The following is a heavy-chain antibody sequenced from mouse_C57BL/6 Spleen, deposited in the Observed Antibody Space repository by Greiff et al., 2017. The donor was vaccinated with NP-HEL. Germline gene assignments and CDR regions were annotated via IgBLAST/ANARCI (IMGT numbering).Heavy chain of an antibody. CDR1: GYTFTSYW. J-gene: IGHJ1*03. CDR2: INPSNGGT. CDR3: ARFITTVEGSYWYFDV. D-gene: IGHD1-1*01. Sequence: QVQLQQSGTELVKPGASVKLSCKASGYTFTSYWMHWVKQRPGQGLEWIGNINPSNGGTNYNEKFKSKATLTVDKSSSTAYMQLSSLTSEDSAVYYCARFITTVEGSYWYFDVWGTGTTVTVSS. V-gene: IGHV1-53*01.